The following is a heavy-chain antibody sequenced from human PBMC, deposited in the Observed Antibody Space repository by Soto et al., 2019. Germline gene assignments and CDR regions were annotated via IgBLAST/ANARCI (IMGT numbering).Heavy chain of an antibody. CDR3: PTDLPYYYDSSGDYYYFEY. CDR1: SVSNAW. CDR2: IKSNTDCVTT. D-gene: IGHD3-22*01. Sequence: SVSNAWRNWVRQAPGKGLQWGGRIKSNTDCVTTDYAAPVKGRFTISRDDSKNTLYLQMNSLKAEDTAVYYCPTDLPYYYDSSGDYYYFEYTGKGTLVPVSS. V-gene: IGHV3-15*07. J-gene: IGHJ4*02.